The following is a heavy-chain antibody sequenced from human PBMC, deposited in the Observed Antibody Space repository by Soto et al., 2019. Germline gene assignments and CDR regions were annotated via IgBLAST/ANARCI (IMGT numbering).Heavy chain of an antibody. J-gene: IGHJ6*02. CDR2: MNPNSGNT. Sequence: ASVKVSCKASGYTFTSYDINWVRQATGQGLEWMGWMNPNSGNTGYAQKFQGRVTMTRNTSISTAYMELSSLRSEDTAVYYCARGMIRFLEWSLIYYYYYGMAFWGQGTTVTVSS. CDR1: GYTFTSYD. D-gene: IGHD3-3*01. V-gene: IGHV1-8*01. CDR3: ARGMIRFLEWSLIYYYYYGMAF.